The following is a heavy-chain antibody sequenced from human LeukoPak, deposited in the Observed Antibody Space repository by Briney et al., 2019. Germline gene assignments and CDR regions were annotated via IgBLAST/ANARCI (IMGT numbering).Heavy chain of an antibody. CDR1: GGSITTSSYY. V-gene: IGHV4-39*01. D-gene: IGHD2/OR15-2a*01. CDR2: IYYSGST. Sequence: SSETLSLTCTVSGGSITTSSYYWGWIRQPPGKGLEWIGIIYYSGSTYYNPSLKGRVTISVDTSKNQFSLKLSSVPAADTAVYYCARAFRARYFDLWGRGTLVTVSS. J-gene: IGHJ2*01. CDR3: ARAFRARYFDL.